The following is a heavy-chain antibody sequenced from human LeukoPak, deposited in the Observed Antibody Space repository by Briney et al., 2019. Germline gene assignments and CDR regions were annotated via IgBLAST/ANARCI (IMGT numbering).Heavy chain of an antibody. Sequence: PSETLSLXCTVSGGSISSYYWSWIRQPPGKGLEWIGYIYYSGSTYYNPSLKSRVTISVDTSKNQFSLKLSSVTAADTAVYYCARVLSSSGYYYQPPYYYYMDVWGKGTTVTVSS. CDR3: ARVLSSSGYYYQPPYYYYMDV. CDR2: IYYSGST. V-gene: IGHV4-59*08. D-gene: IGHD3-22*01. J-gene: IGHJ6*03. CDR1: GGSISSYY.